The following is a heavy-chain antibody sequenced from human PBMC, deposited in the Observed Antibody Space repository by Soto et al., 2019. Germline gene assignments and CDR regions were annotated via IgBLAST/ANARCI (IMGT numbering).Heavy chain of an antibody. J-gene: IGHJ4*02. D-gene: IGHD3-22*01. CDR1: GGSITSGGYY. CDR2: IYYTGST. CDR3: ARDRYDSSGYYLGH. V-gene: IGHV4-31*03. Sequence: SETLSLTCTVSGGSITSGGYYWSWIRQHPGKGLEWIGYIYYTGSTYYNPSLKSRVTISADTSRNQFSLKLSSVTAADTAVYYCARDRYDSSGYYLGHWGQGTLVTVSS.